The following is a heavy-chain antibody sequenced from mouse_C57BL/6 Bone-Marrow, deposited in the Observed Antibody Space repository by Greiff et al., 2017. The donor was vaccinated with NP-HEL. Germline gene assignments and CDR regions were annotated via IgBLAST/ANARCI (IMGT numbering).Heavy chain of an antibody. J-gene: IGHJ2*01. CDR1: GFTFSSYA. D-gene: IGHD4-1*01. Sequence: EVKVVESGGGLVKPGGSLKLSCAASGFTFSSYAMSWVRQTPEKRLEWVATISDGGSYTYYPDNVKGRFTISRDNAKNNLYLQMSHLKSEDTAMYYCATGAYYFDYWGQGTTLTVSS. CDR3: ATGAYYFDY. CDR2: ISDGGSYT. V-gene: IGHV5-4*03.